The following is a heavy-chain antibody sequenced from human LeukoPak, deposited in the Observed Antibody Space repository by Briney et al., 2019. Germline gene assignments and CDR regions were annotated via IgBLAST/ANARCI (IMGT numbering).Heavy chain of an antibody. CDR3: ASMVRGPNYFDY. Sequence: PGGSLRLSCAASGFTFSSYSMNWVRQAPGKGLEWVSSISSSSSYIYYADSVKGRFTISRDNAKNSLYLQMNSLRAEDTAVYYCASMVRGPNYFDYWGQGTLVTVSS. D-gene: IGHD3-10*01. CDR1: GFTFSSYS. CDR2: ISSSSSYI. J-gene: IGHJ4*02. V-gene: IGHV3-21*01.